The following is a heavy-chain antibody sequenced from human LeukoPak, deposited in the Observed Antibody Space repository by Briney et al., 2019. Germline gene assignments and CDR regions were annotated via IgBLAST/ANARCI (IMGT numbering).Heavy chain of an antibody. CDR2: ISIYQNKT. J-gene: IGHJ3*02. CDR3: ARRSLAAPFSVFDI. CDR1: GDTFNSYS. Sequence: ASVKVSSKTSGDTFNSYSISWVRQAPGQGLQWVGCISIYQNKTNYSRMIKGRVTMTTDTSTTTAYIELRGVRSDDTAVYYCARRSLAAPFSVFDIWGQGTMVTVSS. D-gene: IGHD6-6*01. V-gene: IGHV1-18*01.